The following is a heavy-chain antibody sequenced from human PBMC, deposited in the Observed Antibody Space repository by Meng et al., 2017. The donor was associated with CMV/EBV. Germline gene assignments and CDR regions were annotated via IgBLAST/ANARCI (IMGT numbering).Heavy chain of an antibody. V-gene: IGHV4-39*07. J-gene: IGHJ4*02. D-gene: IGHD4-23*01. Sequence: QLPLQGSGPGLVKPSETLSLTCTVSGGSISSSSYYWGWIRQPPGKGLEWIGSIYYSGSTYYNPSLKSRVTISVDTSKNQFSLKLSSVTAADTAVYYCARDPSLRWIDYWGQGTLGTVSS. CDR3: ARDPSLRWIDY. CDR2: IYYSGST. CDR1: GGSISSSSYY.